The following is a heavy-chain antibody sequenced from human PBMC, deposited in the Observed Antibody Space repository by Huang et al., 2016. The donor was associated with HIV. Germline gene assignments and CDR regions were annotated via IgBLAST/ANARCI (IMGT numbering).Heavy chain of an antibody. V-gene: IGHV3-30*18. CDR1: GFIFSQFD. Sequence: VSGFIFSQFDMHWVRQAPGKGLQWVAIVSHDGGKKSYVDSVKGRFAISRDTAGRMLYLQIDSLKPEDTAVYYCAKGRGYVHGYVYMDVWGKGTTVIVSS. CDR3: AKGRGYVHGYVYMDV. J-gene: IGHJ6*03. CDR2: VSHDGGKK. D-gene: IGHD6-25*01.